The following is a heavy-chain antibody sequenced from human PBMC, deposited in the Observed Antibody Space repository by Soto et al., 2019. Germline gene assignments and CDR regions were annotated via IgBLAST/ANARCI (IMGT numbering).Heavy chain of an antibody. D-gene: IGHD4-4*01. CDR2: IYYSGNT. V-gene: IGHV4-39*01. Sequence: QLHLQESGPGLVKPSETLSLTCTVSGGSISSTNYYWGWIRQPPGKGLEWIGSIYYSGNTDYNPSLKSRSTISVDTAKLQLSLKLSSVTDTDTAVYYCARHFVQGRYSNPEQFDYWGRGTLVTVSP. J-gene: IGHJ4*02. CDR1: GGSISSTNYY. CDR3: ARHFVQGRYSNPEQFDY.